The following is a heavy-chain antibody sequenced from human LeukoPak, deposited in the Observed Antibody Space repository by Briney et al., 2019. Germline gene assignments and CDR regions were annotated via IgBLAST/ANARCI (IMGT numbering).Heavy chain of an antibody. D-gene: IGHD2-21*02. Sequence: TGGSLRLSCAASGFTFSSYAMSWVRQAPGKGLEWVSAISGSGGSTYYADSVKGRFTISRDNSKNTLYLQMNSLRAEDTAVYYCAKGLVGVVVTEAYFDYWGQGTLVTVSS. V-gene: IGHV3-23*01. J-gene: IGHJ4*02. CDR1: GFTFSSYA. CDR3: AKGLVGVVVTEAYFDY. CDR2: ISGSGGST.